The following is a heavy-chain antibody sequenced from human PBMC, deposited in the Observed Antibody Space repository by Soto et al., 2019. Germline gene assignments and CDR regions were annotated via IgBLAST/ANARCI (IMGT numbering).Heavy chain of an antibody. V-gene: IGHV3-30-3*01. CDR1: GFTFSSYA. Sequence: GGSLRLSCAASGFTFSSYAMHWVRQAPGKGLEWVAVISYDGSNKYYADSVKGRFTISRDNSKNTLYLQMNSLRAEDTAVYYCARERVVGGSMNYYYGMDVWGQGTTVTVSS. CDR2: ISYDGSNK. D-gene: IGHD2-15*01. J-gene: IGHJ6*02. CDR3: ARERVVGGSMNYYYGMDV.